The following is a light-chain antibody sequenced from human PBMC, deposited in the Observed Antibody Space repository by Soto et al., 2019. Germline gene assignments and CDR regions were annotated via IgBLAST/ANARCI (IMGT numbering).Light chain of an antibody. Sequence: DIQMTQSPSSLSASVGDRVTITCQASQDISNYLNWYQQKPGKAPKILIYDVSVLEAGVPSRFSGSGSGKHVTLTISRLQAEDAATYYCQQFDDRPLTFAGGTKVQIK. CDR1: QDISNY. CDR3: QQFDDRPLT. V-gene: IGKV1-33*01. J-gene: IGKJ4*01. CDR2: DVS.